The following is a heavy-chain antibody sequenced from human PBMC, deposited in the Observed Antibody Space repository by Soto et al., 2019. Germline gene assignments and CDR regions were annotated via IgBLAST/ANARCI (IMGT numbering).Heavy chain of an antibody. Sequence: SETLSLTCTVSYGSISSSTYYWGWVRQPPGRGLEWIGNIYYSGSTFYNPSLKSRVTVSIDTSENQFSLSLGSLTAADTAVYYCARVLTGSRAFDYWGQRALVTVSS. CDR2: IYYSGST. CDR3: ARVLTGSRAFDY. D-gene: IGHD1-20*01. J-gene: IGHJ4*02. V-gene: IGHV4-39*01. CDR1: YGSISSSTYY.